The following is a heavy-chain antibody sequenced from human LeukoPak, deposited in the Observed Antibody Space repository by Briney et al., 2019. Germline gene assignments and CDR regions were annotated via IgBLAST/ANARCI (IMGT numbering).Heavy chain of an antibody. Sequence: SVKVSCKASGYIFTSYYMHWVRQAPGQGLEWMGRIIPILGIANYAQKFQGRVTITADKSTSTAYMELSSLRSEDTAVYYCARRSLPAAIGASYYYYGMDVWGQGTTVTVS. CDR3: ARRSLPAAIGASYYYYGMDV. CDR2: IIPILGIA. CDR1: GYIFTSYY. J-gene: IGHJ6*02. D-gene: IGHD2-2*01. V-gene: IGHV1-69*02.